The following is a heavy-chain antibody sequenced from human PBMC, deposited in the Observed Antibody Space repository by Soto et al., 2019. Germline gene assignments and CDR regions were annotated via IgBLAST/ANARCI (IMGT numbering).Heavy chain of an antibody. CDR2: INAGNGNT. D-gene: IGHD6-6*01. CDR3: ARQGGSSSGWFDP. V-gene: IGHV1-3*05. CDR1: GYTFTSYA. J-gene: IGHJ5*02. Sequence: QVQLVQSGAEEKKPGASVKVSCKASGYTFTSYAMHWVRQAPGQRLEWMGWINAGNGNTKYSQKFQGRVTITRDTAASTAYMELSSLRSEDTAVYYCARQGGSSSGWFDPWGQGTLVTVSS.